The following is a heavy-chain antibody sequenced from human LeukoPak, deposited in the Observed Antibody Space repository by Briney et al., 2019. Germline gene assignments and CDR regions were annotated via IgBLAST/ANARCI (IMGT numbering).Heavy chain of an antibody. V-gene: IGHV3-48*04. CDR1: GFTFSSYS. Sequence: GGSLRLSCAASGFTFSSYSMNWVRQAPGKGLEWVSYISSSSSTIYYADSVKGRFTISRDNAKNSLYLQMNSLRAEDTAVYYCARASYGDYDGYFDYWGQGTLVTVSS. CDR3: ARASYGDYDGYFDY. CDR2: ISSSSSTI. D-gene: IGHD4-17*01. J-gene: IGHJ4*02.